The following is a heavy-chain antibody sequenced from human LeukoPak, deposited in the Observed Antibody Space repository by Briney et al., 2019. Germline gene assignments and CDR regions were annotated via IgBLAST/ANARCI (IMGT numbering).Heavy chain of an antibody. D-gene: IGHD3-10*01. CDR2: IYTDGST. CDR1: GFTVSNSH. CDR3: ARGGSGNYYNPGDY. Sequence: GGSLRLSCAASGFTVSNSHMTWVRQAPGKGLEWVSIIYTDGSTYYADSVKGRFTISRDNSKNTLSLQMSSLRAEDTAVYLCARGGSGNYYNPGDYWGQGTLVTVSS. J-gene: IGHJ4*02. V-gene: IGHV3-66*01.